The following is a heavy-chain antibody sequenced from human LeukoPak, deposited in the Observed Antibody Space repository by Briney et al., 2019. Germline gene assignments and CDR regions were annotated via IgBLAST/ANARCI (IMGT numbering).Heavy chain of an antibody. D-gene: IGHD3-16*01. V-gene: IGHV3-30-3*01. Sequence: GGSLRLSCAASGFTFSSYAMHWVRQAPGKGLEWVAVISYDGSNKYYADSVKGRFTISRDNSKNTLYLQMNSLRAEDTAVYYCARAGFGVYYYYYMDVWGQGTLVTVSS. CDR1: GFTFSSYA. CDR3: ARAGFGVYYYYYMDV. J-gene: IGHJ6*03. CDR2: ISYDGSNK.